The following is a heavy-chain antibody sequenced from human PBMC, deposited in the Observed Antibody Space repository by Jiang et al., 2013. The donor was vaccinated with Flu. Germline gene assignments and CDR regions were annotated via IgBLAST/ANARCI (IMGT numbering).Heavy chain of an antibody. CDR2: IYYSGST. CDR3: ARAEGLTNWFDP. D-gene: IGHD2-8*01. Sequence: IYYSGSTYYNPSLKSRVTISVDTSKNQFSLKLSSVTAADTAVYYCARAEGLTNWFDPWGQGTLVTVSS. J-gene: IGHJ5*02. V-gene: IGHV4-31*02.